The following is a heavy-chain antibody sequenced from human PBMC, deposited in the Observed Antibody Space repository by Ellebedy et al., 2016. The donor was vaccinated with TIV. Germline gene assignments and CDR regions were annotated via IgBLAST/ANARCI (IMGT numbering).Heavy chain of an antibody. CDR1: GFTFSTYA. V-gene: IGHV3-30*04. CDR3: ARGGYSDINGYARCDY. D-gene: IGHD3-22*01. J-gene: IGHJ4*02. CDR2: TSYDGSYE. Sequence: GESLKISCAASGFTFSTYAMHWVRQAPGKGLEWVAVTSYDGSYEYYADSVKGRFTISRDNSKNTLSLEMSSLRAEDTAVYYCARGGYSDINGYARCDYWGQGTLVTVSS.